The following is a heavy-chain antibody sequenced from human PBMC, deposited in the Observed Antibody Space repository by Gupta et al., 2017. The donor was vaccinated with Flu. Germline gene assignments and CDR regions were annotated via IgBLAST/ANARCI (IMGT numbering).Heavy chain of an antibody. V-gene: IGHV3-9*01. CDR1: GFTFADYA. CDR3: AKASGGNLYYYYMDV. J-gene: IGHJ6*03. CDR2: ISWNSGSI. Sequence: EVQLVESGGGLVQPGRSLRLSCAASGFTFADYAMHWVRQAPGKGLEWVSGISWNSGSIGYADSVKGRFTISRDNAKNSLYLQMNSLRAEDTALYYCAKASGGNLYYYYMDVWGKGTTVTVSS. D-gene: IGHD3-16*01.